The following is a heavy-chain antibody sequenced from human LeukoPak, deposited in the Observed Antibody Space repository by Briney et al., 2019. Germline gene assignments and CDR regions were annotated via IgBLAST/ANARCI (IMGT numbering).Heavy chain of an antibody. CDR1: GGSINSYY. J-gene: IGHJ3*02. V-gene: IGHV4-59*08. D-gene: IGHD1-26*01. CDR3: ARGGVGGDDAFDI. Sequence: SETLSLTCTVSGGSINSYYWTWIRQPPGKGLEWIGNIYNSGNTNYNPSLKSRVTISVDTSKNQFSLNLSSLTAADTAVYFCARGGVGGDDAFDIWGQGTMVTVSS. CDR2: IYNSGNT.